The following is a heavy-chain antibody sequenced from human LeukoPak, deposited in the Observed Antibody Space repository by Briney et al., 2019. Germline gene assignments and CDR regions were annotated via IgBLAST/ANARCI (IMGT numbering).Heavy chain of an antibody. V-gene: IGHV3-33*01. Sequence: GRSLRLYCAASGFTFSSYGMHWVRQAPGKGLEWVAVIWYDGSNKDYADSVKGRFTISRDNSKNTLYLQMNSLRAEDTAVYYCARPAVAGIYYFDYWGQGTLVTVSS. J-gene: IGHJ4*02. CDR2: IWYDGSNK. CDR1: GFTFSSYG. CDR3: ARPAVAGIYYFDY. D-gene: IGHD6-19*01.